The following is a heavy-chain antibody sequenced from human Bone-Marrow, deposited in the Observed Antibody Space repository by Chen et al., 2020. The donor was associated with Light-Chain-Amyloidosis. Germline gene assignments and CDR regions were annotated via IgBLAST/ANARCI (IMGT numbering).Heavy chain of an antibody. V-gene: IGHV3-23*01. Sequence: EVHLLESGGGLVQPGGSLRLSCAASGFTFSSYAMSWVRQAPGKGLEWVSAISGCGDSTYYADSVKGRFTISRDNSKNTLYRKVISLRAEDTAVYYGAKVKLSSGYMSYYYGMDVWGQGTTVTVSS. J-gene: IGHJ6*02. CDR1: GFTFSSYA. CDR2: ISGCGDST. CDR3: AKVKLSSGYMSYYYGMDV. D-gene: IGHD3-22*01.